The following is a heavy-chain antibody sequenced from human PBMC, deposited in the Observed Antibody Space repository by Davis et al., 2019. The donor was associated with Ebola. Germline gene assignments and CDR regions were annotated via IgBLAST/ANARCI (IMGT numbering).Heavy chain of an antibody. CDR2: IYYTGST. D-gene: IGHD4-17*01. Sequence: MPSETLSLTCAVYGGSFSGYYWSWIRQHPGKGLEWIGYIYYTGSTNYNPSLKSRVTISVDTSKTQFSLKLSSVTAADTAVYYCARVETTVTTGWFDPWGQGTLVTVSS. V-gene: IGHV4-34*01. CDR1: GGSFSGYY. J-gene: IGHJ5*02. CDR3: ARVETTVTTGWFDP.